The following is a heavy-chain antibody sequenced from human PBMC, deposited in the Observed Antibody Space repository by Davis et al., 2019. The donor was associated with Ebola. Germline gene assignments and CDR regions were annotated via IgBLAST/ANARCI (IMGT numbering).Heavy chain of an antibody. CDR2: IKQDGSEK. J-gene: IGHJ4*02. CDR1: GFTFSSYS. CDR3: ASRPLGGSGWSPY. V-gene: IGHV3-7*01. Sequence: GESLKISCAASGFTFSSYSMNWVRQAPGKGLEWVANIKQDGSEKYYVDSMKGRFTISRDNAKNSLYLQMNSLRAEDTAVYYCASRPLGGSGWSPYWGQGTLVTVSS. D-gene: IGHD6-19*01.